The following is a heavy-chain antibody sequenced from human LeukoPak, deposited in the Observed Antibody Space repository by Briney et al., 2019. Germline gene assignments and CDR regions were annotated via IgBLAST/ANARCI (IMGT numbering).Heavy chain of an antibody. CDR3: ARPYYDDSRIDP. V-gene: IGHV4-30-4*01. Sequence: SQTLSLTCTVSGGSISSDDYYWSWIRQPPGKGLEWIAYMYYSGSTYYNPSLKSRVTMSADTSKNQLSLKLSSVTAADTAVYYCARPYYDDSRIDPWGQGILVTVSS. CDR1: GGSISSDDYY. J-gene: IGHJ5*02. CDR2: MYYSGST. D-gene: IGHD3-22*01.